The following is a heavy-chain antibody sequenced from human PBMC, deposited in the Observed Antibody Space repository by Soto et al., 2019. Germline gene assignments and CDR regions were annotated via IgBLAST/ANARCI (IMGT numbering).Heavy chain of an antibody. Sequence: ASVKVSCKASGYTFTSSGISWVRQAPGQGPEWMGWISTYNGNTNYAQNLQGRVTMTTDTSTSTAYMELRGLRSDDTAVYYCARTVAGYFDYWGQGTMVTVYS. V-gene: IGHV1-18*01. CDR2: ISTYNGNT. J-gene: IGHJ4*02. D-gene: IGHD6-19*01. CDR3: ARTVAGYFDY. CDR1: GYTFTSSG.